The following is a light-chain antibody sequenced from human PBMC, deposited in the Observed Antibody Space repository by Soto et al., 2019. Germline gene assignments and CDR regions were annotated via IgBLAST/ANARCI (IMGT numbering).Light chain of an antibody. J-gene: IGKJ1*01. Sequence: EIVMTQSPATLFVSPGERATLSCRARQSVSSNVAWYQQKPGQAPRLLIYGAFTRATGIPARFSGSASGTEFTLTISSLQYEDFAVYYCQQYNNWPRTLGQGTKVDIK. CDR3: QQYNNWPRT. CDR2: GAF. V-gene: IGKV3-15*01. CDR1: QSVSSN.